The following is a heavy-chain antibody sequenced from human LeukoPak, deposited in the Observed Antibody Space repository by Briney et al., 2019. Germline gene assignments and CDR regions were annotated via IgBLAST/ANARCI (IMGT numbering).Heavy chain of an antibody. J-gene: IGHJ6*02. CDR1: EGTFSSYA. Sequence: ASVRVSCKASEGTFSSYAISWVRQAPGQGLEWMGGIIPIFGTANYAQKFQGRVTITADESTSTAYMELSSLRSEDTAVYYCARGLYDRMDVWGQGTTVTVSS. CDR2: IIPIFGTA. V-gene: IGHV1-69*13. D-gene: IGHD3-22*01. CDR3: ARGLYDRMDV.